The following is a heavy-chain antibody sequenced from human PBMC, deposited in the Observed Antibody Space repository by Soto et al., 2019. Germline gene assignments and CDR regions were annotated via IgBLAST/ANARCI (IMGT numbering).Heavy chain of an antibody. CDR3: ARVRGLVEEFYDY. V-gene: IGHV3-53*04. Sequence: EVQLVESGGGLVQPGGSLRLSCAASGFTVSSNYMSWVRQAPGKGLEWVSVIYSGGSTYYADSVKGRCTISRHNSKNTLYLQMNSLRAEDTAVYYCARVRGLVEEFYDYWGQGTLVTVSS. D-gene: IGHD3-10*01. J-gene: IGHJ4*02. CDR2: IYSGGST. CDR1: GFTVSSNY.